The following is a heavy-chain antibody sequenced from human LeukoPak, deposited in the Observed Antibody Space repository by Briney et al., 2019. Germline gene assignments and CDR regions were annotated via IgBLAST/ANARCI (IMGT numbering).Heavy chain of an antibody. D-gene: IGHD6-19*01. J-gene: IGHJ4*02. CDR3: ACTRLAAVAGRFDS. V-gene: IGHV4-4*09. Sequence: PSETLSLTCSVSGASMSSNYWSWIRQPPGKGLEWIGYIYHSGNTNYSPSLERRVTMSVDESKNQFSLRVHFVSAADTAVYYCACTRLAAVAGRFDSCGQGTLVTVSS. CDR2: IYHSGNT. CDR1: GASMSSNY.